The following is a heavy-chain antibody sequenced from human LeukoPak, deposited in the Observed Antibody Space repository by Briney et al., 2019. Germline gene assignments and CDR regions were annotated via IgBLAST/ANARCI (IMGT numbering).Heavy chain of an antibody. CDR2: MNTHSGNT. CDR1: GYTFTSLD. Sequence: ASVKVSCKTSGYTFTSLDINWVRQASGQGLEWMGWMNTHSGNTGYAQQFQGRVTITRNTSISTVYMELRSLRSEDAAVYYCANSVTGTTPAPYYFDYWGQGTLVTVSS. CDR3: ANSVTGTTPAPYYFDY. J-gene: IGHJ4*02. D-gene: IGHD1-20*01. V-gene: IGHV1-8*03.